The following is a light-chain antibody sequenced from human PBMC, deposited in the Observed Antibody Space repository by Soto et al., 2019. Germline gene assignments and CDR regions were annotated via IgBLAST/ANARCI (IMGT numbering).Light chain of an antibody. CDR1: QGIGVW. CDR2: DAS. J-gene: IGKJ1*01. V-gene: IGKV1-5*01. Sequence: DIQMTQSPSTLSSSVGDRVTITCRASQGIGVWLAWYQQKPGKAPKLLIYDASNLQRGVPSRFSGSVSGTEFTLTISSLQPDDFATYYCQQYDIPSGTVGQGTRVEIK. CDR3: QQYDIPSGT.